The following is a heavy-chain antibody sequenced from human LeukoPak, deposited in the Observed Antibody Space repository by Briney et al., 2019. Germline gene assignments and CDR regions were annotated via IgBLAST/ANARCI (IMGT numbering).Heavy chain of an antibody. J-gene: IGHJ4*02. CDR3: ASTPPEPDLRLGITKLPGH. V-gene: IGHV3-7*01. Sequence: DSVRGRFTISRDNAKNSLYLQMNSLRAEDTAVYYCASTPPEPDLRLGITKLPGHWGQGTLVTVSS. D-gene: IGHD3-16*01.